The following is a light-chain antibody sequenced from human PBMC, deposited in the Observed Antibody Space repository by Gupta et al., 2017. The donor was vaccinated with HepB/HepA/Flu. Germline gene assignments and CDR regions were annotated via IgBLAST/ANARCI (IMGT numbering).Light chain of an antibody. Sequence: QSALTQPASVSGSPGQSITISCTGTSSDVGGYNYVSWYQQQTGKAPILMMYDVRNRPSGVSNRFSGSKSGNTASLTISALQAEDEADYYCSAYKNNSNLPFYVFGGGTKVTVL. CDR2: DVR. CDR3: SAYKNNSNLPFYV. V-gene: IGLV2-14*03. J-gene: IGLJ1*01. CDR1: SSDVGGYNY.